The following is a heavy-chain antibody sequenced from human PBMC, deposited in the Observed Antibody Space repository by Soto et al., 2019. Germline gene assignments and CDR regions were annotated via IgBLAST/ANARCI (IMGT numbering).Heavy chain of an antibody. J-gene: IGHJ4*02. CDR3: ARFNAHCSGGTCYSDY. V-gene: IGHV1-18*01. CDR1: GYTFSSYG. D-gene: IGHD2-15*01. Sequence: QVYLVQSGAEVKKPGASVKLSCKATGYTFSSYGISWVRQAPGQGLEWMGWTHTYTGDTIYAQKFQGRVSMTTDVLTTTSYMELRSLKSDDTAVYFCARFNAHCSGGTCYSDYWGQGTLVTVSS. CDR2: THTYTGDT.